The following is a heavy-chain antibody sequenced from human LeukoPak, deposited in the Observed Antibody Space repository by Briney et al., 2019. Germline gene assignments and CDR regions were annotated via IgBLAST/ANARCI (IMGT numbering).Heavy chain of an antibody. CDR3: ARCAERIHDPENYFDY. D-gene: IGHD1-1*01. Sequence: GGSLRLSCAASGFIFSTYAMTWVRQAPGKGLEWVSVISASGTNTDYAGSVKGRFTISRDNSKNTLSLQMNSLRAEDTAVYYCARCAERIHDPENYFDYWGQGTLVTVSS. CDR1: GFIFSTYA. J-gene: IGHJ4*02. V-gene: IGHV3-23*01. CDR2: ISASGTNT.